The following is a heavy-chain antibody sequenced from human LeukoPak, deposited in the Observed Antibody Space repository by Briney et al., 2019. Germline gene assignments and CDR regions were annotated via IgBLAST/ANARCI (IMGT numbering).Heavy chain of an antibody. CDR2: IYYSGST. V-gene: IGHV4-39*01. CDR3: ARIPLLWFGELFQGYFDY. Sequence: SETLSLTCTVSGGSISSSIYYWGWIRQPPGKGLEWIGSIYYSGSTYYNPSLKSRVTISVDTSKNQFSLKLSSVTAADTAVYYCARIPLLWFGELFQGYFDYWGQGTLVTVSS. D-gene: IGHD3-10*01. CDR1: GGSISSSIYY. J-gene: IGHJ4*02.